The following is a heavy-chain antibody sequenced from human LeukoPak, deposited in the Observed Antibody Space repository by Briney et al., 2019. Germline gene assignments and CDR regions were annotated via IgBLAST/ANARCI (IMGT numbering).Heavy chain of an antibody. CDR1: GLPFSRYA. Sequence: GGSLSLSCAASGLPFSRYAMNWVRHAPGKGLEWVAFVSAVGGRTKYADSVKGRFSISRDHAQNTLYLQIGSLRDEGPAESYWARAREGGGSLYRRPLDIWGEGALVTLSS. V-gene: IGHV3-23*01. J-gene: IGHJ4*02. D-gene: IGHD6-13*01. CDR3: ARAREGGGSLYRRPLDI. CDR2: VSAVGGRT.